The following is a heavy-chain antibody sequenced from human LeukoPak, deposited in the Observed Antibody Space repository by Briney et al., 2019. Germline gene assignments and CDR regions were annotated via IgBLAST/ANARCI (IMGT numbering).Heavy chain of an antibody. V-gene: IGHV1-24*01. CDR1: GYTLTELS. CDR3: ATANIVGALDAFDI. CDR2: FDPEDGET. Sequence: ASVKVSCKVSGYTLTELSMHWVRQAPGKGLEWMGGFDPEDGETIYAQKFQGRVTMTEDTSTDTAYMELSSLRPEDTAVYYCATANIVGALDAFDIWGQGTMVTVSS. J-gene: IGHJ3*02. D-gene: IGHD1-26*01.